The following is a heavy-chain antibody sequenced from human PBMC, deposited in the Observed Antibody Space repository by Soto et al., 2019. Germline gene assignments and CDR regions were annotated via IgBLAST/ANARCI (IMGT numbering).Heavy chain of an antibody. D-gene: IGHD3-22*01. Sequence: LSLTCTVSGGSVSSNSYSWGWIRQPPGKGLESIGYIYASGNTNDNPSFKSRVAISIDTSKRQISLNLTSVTAADTAVYYCATANDHSSGPSAYWGQGTLVTVSS. CDR1: GGSVSSNSYS. V-gene: IGHV4-61*01. CDR3: ATANDHSSGPSAY. CDR2: IYASGNT. J-gene: IGHJ4*02.